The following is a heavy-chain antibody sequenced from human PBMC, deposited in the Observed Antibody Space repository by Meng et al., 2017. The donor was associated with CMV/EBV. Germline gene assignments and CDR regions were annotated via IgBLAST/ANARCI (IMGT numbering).Heavy chain of an antibody. D-gene: IGHD3-9*01. V-gene: IGHV3-48*03. Sequence: GESLKISCAASGFTFSSYEMNWVRQAPGKGLEWVSYISSSGSTIYYADSVKGRFTTYRDNAKNSLDLQKNSLRAEDTAVYYCARGNDILMGGGFDPWGQGTLVTVSS. CDR2: ISSSGSTI. J-gene: IGHJ5*02. CDR3: ARGNDILMGGGFDP. CDR1: GFTFSSYE.